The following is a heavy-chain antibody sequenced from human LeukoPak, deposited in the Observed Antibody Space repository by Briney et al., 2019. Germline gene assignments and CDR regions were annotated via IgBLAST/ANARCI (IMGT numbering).Heavy chain of an antibody. V-gene: IGHV3-23*01. CDR3: AKYGAVTGWYFDY. J-gene: IGHJ4*02. CDR1: GFTFSRYA. D-gene: IGHD6-19*01. CDR2: ISGSGGRT. Sequence: PGGSLRLSCAASGFTFSRYAMSWVRQGPGKGLEWVSGISGSGGRTNYEDSVKGRFTISRDNSKNTLSLQMNSLSAEDTVVYHCAKYGAVTGWYFDYWGQGTLVTVSS.